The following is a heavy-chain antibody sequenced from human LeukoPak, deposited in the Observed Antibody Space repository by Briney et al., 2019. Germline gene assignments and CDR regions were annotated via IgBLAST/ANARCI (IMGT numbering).Heavy chain of an antibody. CDR2: ISGSGTST. V-gene: IGHV3-23*01. J-gene: IGHJ5*02. CDR3: ANARYNSGWYGLDP. D-gene: IGHD6-19*01. CDR1: EFTFSSYA. Sequence: GGSLRLSCAASEFTFSSYAMSWVRQAPGKGLEWVSGISGSGTSTYYADSAKGRFTISRDNSKNTLYLQMDSLRAEDTAVYYCANARYNSGWYGLDPWGQGTLVTVSS.